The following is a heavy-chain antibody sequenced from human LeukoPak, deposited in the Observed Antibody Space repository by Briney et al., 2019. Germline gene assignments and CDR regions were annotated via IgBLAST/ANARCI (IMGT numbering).Heavy chain of an antibody. CDR1: GGSISSSSYY. CDR2: IYYSGST. D-gene: IGHD3-10*01. Sequence: MSSETLSLTCTVSGGSISSSSYYWGWIRQPPGKGLEWIGSIYYSGSTYYNPSLKSRVTISVDTSKNQFSLKLSSVTAADTAVYYCARSTVWFGERLDDWGQGTLVTVSS. CDR3: ARSTVWFGERLDD. J-gene: IGHJ4*02. V-gene: IGHV4-39*07.